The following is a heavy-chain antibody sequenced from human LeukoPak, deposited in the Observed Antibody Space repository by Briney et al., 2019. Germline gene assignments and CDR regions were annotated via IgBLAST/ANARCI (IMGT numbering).Heavy chain of an antibody. CDR3: ARGNAYYYDSSGYYPDY. J-gene: IGHJ4*02. Sequence: ASVKVSSKASGYTFTSYDINWVRQATGQGLEWMGWMNPNSGNTGYAQKFQGRVTITRNTSISTAYMELSSLRSEDTAVYYCARGNAYYYDSSGYYPDYWGQGTLVTVSS. CDR2: MNPNSGNT. V-gene: IGHV1-8*03. D-gene: IGHD3-22*01. CDR1: GYTFTSYD.